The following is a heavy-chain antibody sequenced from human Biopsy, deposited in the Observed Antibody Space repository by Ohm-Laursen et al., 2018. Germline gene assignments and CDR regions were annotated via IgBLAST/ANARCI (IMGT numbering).Heavy chain of an antibody. V-gene: IGHV1-69*13. CDR3: ARGSNEYGGLYFPH. CDR1: GGAFTNYA. CDR2: IITVSETA. D-gene: IGHD4-23*01. Sequence: GASVKVSCNASGGAFTNYAINWVRQAPGHGLEWMGGIITVSETAGYAERFQGRVTITADVTTTTAYMDLSGLRSEDTAVYYCARGSNEYGGLYFPHWGQGTLVTVSS. J-gene: IGHJ1*01.